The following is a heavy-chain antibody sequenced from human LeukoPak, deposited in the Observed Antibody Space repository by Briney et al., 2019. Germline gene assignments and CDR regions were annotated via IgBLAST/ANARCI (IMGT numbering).Heavy chain of an antibody. Sequence: SETLSLTCTVSGGSISSYYWSWIRQPPGKGLEWIGYIYTSGSTNYNPSLKSRVTISVDTSKNQFSLKLSSVTAADTAVYYCARAHYDFWSGYPHYYYYYMDVWGKGTTVTVSS. D-gene: IGHD3-3*01. CDR2: IYTSGST. V-gene: IGHV4-4*09. CDR1: GGSISSYY. J-gene: IGHJ6*03. CDR3: ARAHYDFWSGYPHYYYYYMDV.